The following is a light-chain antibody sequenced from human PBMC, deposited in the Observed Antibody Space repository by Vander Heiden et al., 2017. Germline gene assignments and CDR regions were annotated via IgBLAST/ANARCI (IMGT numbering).Light chain of an antibody. CDR3: QSADSRRV. CDR1: ALPKQY. CDR2: KDS. V-gene: IGLV3-25*03. J-gene: IGLJ2*01. Sequence: SYELTQPPSVSVSPGQTARITCSGDALPKQYAYWYQQKPGQAPVLVIYKDSERPSGIPERFSGSSSGTTVTLTISGVQAEDEADYYCQSADSRRVFGGGTKLTVL.